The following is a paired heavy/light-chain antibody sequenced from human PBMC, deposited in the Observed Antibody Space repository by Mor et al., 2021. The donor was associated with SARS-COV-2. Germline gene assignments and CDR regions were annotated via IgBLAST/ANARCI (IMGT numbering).Heavy chain of an antibody. Sequence: EVQLVESGGGVVQPGRSLRLSCAASAFNVYEYAVHWVRQTPGKGLEWVAGFSYDGGRVGYAGSVKGRFTVSRDTAKNSLYLQMNSLRGDDTALYYCVKDIRSPGLPDAFHVWGQGTVVTVSS. CDR2: FSYDGGRV. D-gene: IGHD1-26*01. J-gene: IGHJ3*01. CDR1: AFNVYEYA. CDR3: VKDIRSPGLPDAFHV. V-gene: IGHV3-9*01.
Light chain of an antibody. V-gene: IGKV3-15*01. CDR1: QSVSGN. CDR3: QQYHDWPLT. J-gene: IGKJ4*01. CDR2: DVF. Sequence: EIVMTQSPGTLSVSPGERVTLSCRASQSVSGNLAWYQHKAGQTPRLLIYDVFTRDTATPARFSGSGSGTEFTLTINSLQSEDFAVYYCQQYHDWPLTFGGGTKVEIK.